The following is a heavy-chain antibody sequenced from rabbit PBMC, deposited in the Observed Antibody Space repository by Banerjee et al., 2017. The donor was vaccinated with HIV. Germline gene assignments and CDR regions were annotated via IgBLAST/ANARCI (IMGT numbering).Heavy chain of an antibody. J-gene: IGHJ4*01. CDR3: AREGGYWDFKL. Sequence: QEQLEESGGDLVKPEGSLTLTCTASGFSFSNGYVMCWVRQAPGKGLEWIACINTISGDTVYATWAKGRFTISKTSSTTVTLQMTSLTAADTATYFCAREGGYWDFKLWGQGTLVTVS. D-gene: IGHD1-1*01. CDR2: INTISGDT. V-gene: IGHV1S45*01. CDR1: GFSFSNGYV.